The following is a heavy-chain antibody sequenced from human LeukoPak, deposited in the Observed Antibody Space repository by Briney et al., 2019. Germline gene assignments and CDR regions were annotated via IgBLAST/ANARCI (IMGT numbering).Heavy chain of an antibody. V-gene: IGHV4-39*01. CDR2: IYYSGST. CDR3: ARRRGDGYSYGVRDAFDT. Sequence: SETLSLTCTVSGGSISTTSNYWGWIRQPPRKGLEWIGTIYYSGSTYYNPSLKSRVTMSVDTSKNQFSLKLSSVTAADTAVFYCARRRGDGYSYGVRDAFDTWGQGTMVTVSS. CDR1: GGSISTTSNY. J-gene: IGHJ3*02. D-gene: IGHD5-18*01.